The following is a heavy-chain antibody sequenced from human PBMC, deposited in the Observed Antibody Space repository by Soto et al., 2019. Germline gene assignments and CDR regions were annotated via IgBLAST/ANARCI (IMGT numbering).Heavy chain of an antibody. Sequence: EVQLVESGGDLVRPGGSLRLSCAASGFTFYNAWLNWVRQAPGKGLEWVGRIKSKNDGETTDYAAPVKGRFTISRDDSITTLYLQMNSLKTDDTAVYYCVTDTRGSWGQGTLVTVSS. D-gene: IGHD3-3*01. CDR1: GFTFYNAW. J-gene: IGHJ5*02. CDR3: VTDTRGS. V-gene: IGHV3-15*07. CDR2: IKSKNDGETT.